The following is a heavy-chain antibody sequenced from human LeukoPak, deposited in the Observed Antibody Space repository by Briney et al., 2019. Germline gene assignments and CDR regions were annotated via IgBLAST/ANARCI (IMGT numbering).Heavy chain of an antibody. CDR3: ARGGSVYYDILTGYYLGYYFDY. V-gene: IGHV4-4*07. CDR1: GGSISSYY. Sequence: SETLSLTCTVSGGSISSYYWSWIRQPAGKGLEWIGRIYTSGSTNYNPSLKSRVTISVDTSKNQFSLKLSSVTAADTAVYYCARGGSVYYDILTGYYLGYYFDYWGQGTLVTVSS. J-gene: IGHJ4*02. D-gene: IGHD3-9*01. CDR2: IYTSGST.